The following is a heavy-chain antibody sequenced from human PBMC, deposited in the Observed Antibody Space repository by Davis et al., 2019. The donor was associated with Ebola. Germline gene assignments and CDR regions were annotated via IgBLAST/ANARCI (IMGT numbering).Heavy chain of an antibody. V-gene: IGHV3-7*01. J-gene: IGHJ4*02. CDR1: GFTFSGYW. CDR3: ARDTIFGVVITYFDY. Sequence: GESLKISCAASGFTFSGYWMSWVRQAPGKGLEWVANINQDGNEKYYVDSVKGRFTISRDNAKNSLYLQMNSLRAEDTAVYYCARDTIFGVVITYFDYWGQGTLVTVSS. D-gene: IGHD3-3*01. CDR2: INQDGNEK.